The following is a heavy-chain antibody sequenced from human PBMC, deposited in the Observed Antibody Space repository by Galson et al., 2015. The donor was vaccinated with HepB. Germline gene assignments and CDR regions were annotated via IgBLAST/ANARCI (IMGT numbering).Heavy chain of an antibody. CDR1: GFNFGDYG. V-gene: IGHV3-30*18. D-gene: IGHD3-10*01. CDR3: AKDPVVRAVIITHWFDS. J-gene: IGHJ5*01. CDR2: ISYAGSIE. Sequence: SLRLSCAASGFNFGDYGMHWVRQAPGKGLQWVTSISYAGSIEKFADSVKGRFTISKDNSKSTLYIQMNRLTTEDTAVYFCAKDPVVRAVIITHWFDSWGQGSLVAVSS.